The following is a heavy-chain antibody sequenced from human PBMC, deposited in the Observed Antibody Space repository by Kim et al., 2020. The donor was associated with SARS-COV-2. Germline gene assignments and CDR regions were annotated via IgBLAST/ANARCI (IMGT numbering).Heavy chain of an antibody. CDR3: ARDLAVLAAAGT. V-gene: IGHV3-21*01. CDR2: ISSSSSYI. J-gene: IGHJ4*02. CDR1: GFTFSSYS. Sequence: GGSLRLSCAASGFTFSSYSMNWVRQAPGKGLEWVSSISSSSSYIYYADSVKGRFTISRDNAKNSLYLQMNSLRAEDTAVYYCARDLAVLAAAGTWGQGTLVTVSS. D-gene: IGHD6-13*01.